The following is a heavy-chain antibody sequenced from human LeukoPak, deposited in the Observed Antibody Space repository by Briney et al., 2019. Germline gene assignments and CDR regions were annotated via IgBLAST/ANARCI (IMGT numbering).Heavy chain of an antibody. Sequence: PGGSLRLSCAASGFTFSTYSMNWVRQAPGKGLEWVSSISSSSSNMYYADSLKGRFTLSRDNAKNSLYLQMNSLRAEDTAVYYCARGHSSGWHPFDYWGQGTLVTVSS. CDR1: GFTFSTYS. D-gene: IGHD6-19*01. V-gene: IGHV3-21*01. CDR3: ARGHSSGWHPFDY. CDR2: ISSSSSNM. J-gene: IGHJ4*02.